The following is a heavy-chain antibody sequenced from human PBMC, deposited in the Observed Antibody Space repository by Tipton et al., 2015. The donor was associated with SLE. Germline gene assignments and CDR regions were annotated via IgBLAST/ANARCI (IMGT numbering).Heavy chain of an antibody. J-gene: IGHJ4*02. D-gene: IGHD1-26*01. CDR1: GGSISSSSYY. CDR3: ARVDELLFDY. Sequence: TLSLTCTVSGGSISSSSYYWGWIRQPPGKGLEWIGSIYYSGSTYYNPSLKSRVTISVDTSKNQFSLKLSSVTAADTAVYYCARVDELLFDYWGQGTLVTVSS. V-gene: IGHV4-39*07. CDR2: IYYSGST.